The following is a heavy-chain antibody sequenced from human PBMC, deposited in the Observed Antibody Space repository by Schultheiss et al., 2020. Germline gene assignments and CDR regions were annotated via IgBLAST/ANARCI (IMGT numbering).Heavy chain of an antibody. CDR2: INHSGST. CDR3: ARVGGD. Sequence: SETLSLTCTVSGGSISSYYWSWIRQPPGKGLEWIGEINHSGSTNYNPSLKSRVTISVDTSKNQFSLKLSSVTAADTAVYYCARVGGDWGQGTLVTVSS. D-gene: IGHD3-16*01. V-gene: IGHV4-34*01. CDR1: GGSISSYY. J-gene: IGHJ4*02.